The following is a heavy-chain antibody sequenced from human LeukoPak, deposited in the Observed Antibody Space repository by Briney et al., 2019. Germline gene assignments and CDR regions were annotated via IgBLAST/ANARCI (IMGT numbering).Heavy chain of an antibody. V-gene: IGHV4-4*07. CDR2: IYTSGST. CDR1: GGSISSYY. D-gene: IGHD3-22*01. CDR3: ARAYDSSGYSRSDAFDT. Sequence: PSETLSLTCTVSGGSISSYYWSWIRQPAGKGLEWIGRIYTSGSTNYNPSLKSRVIMSVDTPKNQFSLKLSSVTAADTAVYYCARAYDSSGYSRSDAFDTWGQGTMVTVSS. J-gene: IGHJ3*02.